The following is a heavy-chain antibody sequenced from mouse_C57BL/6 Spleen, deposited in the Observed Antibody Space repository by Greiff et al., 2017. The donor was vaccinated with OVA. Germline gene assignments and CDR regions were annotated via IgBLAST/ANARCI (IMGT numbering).Heavy chain of an antibody. J-gene: IGHJ2*01. CDR3: AKGTARVEDY. CDR1: GYTFTDYY. D-gene: IGHD3-1*01. CDR2: INPNNGGI. Sequence: VQLQQSGPELVKPGASVKISCKASGYTFTDYYMNWVKQSHGKSLEWIGDINPNNGGISYNQTFKGKATMAVDKSSSTAYMELRSLTSVDSAVYYCAKGTARVEDYWGQGTTLTVSS. V-gene: IGHV1-26*01.